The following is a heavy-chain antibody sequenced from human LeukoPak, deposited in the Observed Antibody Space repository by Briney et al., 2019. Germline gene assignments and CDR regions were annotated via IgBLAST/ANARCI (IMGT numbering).Heavy chain of an antibody. D-gene: IGHD3-3*01. J-gene: IGHJ4*02. V-gene: IGHV1-8*01. Sequence: ASVKLSCKASGYTFTSYDINWVRQATGQGLEWMGWMNPNSGNTGYAQKFQGRVTMTRNTSISTAYMELSSLRSEDTAVYYCARGSYYDFWSGKGEFDYWGQGTLVTVSS. CDR1: GYTFTSYD. CDR3: ARGSYYDFWSGKGEFDY. CDR2: MNPNSGNT.